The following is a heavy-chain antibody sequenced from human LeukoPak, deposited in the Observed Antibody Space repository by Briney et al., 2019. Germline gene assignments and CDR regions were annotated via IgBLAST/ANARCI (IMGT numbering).Heavy chain of an antibody. J-gene: IGHJ5*01. CDR2: ISGTGARP. V-gene: IGHV3-23*01. CDR3: AKAEGYHSNWFAF. CDR1: GFTFNRYA. D-gene: IGHD1-20*01. Sequence: GGSLRLSCAASGFTFNRYAVNGVRQAPGKGLDWVSAISGTGARPYYAEAVTGRFTISRDTSTHTLYLQMNRLRAEDTAVYYCAKAEGYHSNWFAFWGQGTLVTVSS.